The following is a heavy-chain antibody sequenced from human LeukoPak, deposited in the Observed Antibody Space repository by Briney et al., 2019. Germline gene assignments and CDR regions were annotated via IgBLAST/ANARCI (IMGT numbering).Heavy chain of an antibody. CDR3: AKAESRYYYGSGSYLAF. V-gene: IGHV3-23*01. Sequence: GGSLTLSCGPSGFTFNDYAMSWVRQAPGKGLEWVSAVTGSGGSTYYTDSVKGRFTISRDNSKTTLYLQMNSLRDEDTAMYYCAKAESRYYYGSGSYLAFWGQGTRVTVSS. CDR1: GFTFNDYA. J-gene: IGHJ4*02. D-gene: IGHD3-10*01. CDR2: VTGSGGST.